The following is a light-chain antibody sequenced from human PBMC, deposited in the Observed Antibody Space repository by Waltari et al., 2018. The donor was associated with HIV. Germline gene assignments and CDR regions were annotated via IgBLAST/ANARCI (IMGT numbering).Light chain of an antibody. CDR3: SSYAGSNNWV. CDR1: SSDVGGYNY. Sequence: QSALTQPPSASGSPGQSVTISCTGTSSDVGGYNYVSWYQQHPGKAPKLMIYEGSKRPSGVPVRFSGSKSGNTASLTVSGLQAEDEADYYCSSYAGSNNWVFGGGTKLTVL. J-gene: IGLJ2*01. V-gene: IGLV2-8*01. CDR2: EGS.